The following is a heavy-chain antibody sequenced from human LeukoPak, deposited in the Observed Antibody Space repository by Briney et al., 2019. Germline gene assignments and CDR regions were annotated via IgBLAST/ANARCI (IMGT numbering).Heavy chain of an antibody. D-gene: IGHD4-11*01. CDR1: GYTFTGYS. Sequence: ASVKVSCKASGYTFTGYSMHWVRQAPGQGLEWMGWINPNSGGTNYAQKFQGRVTMTRDTSISTAYMELSRLRSDDTAVYYCARDLKSGNYGLGYYYGMDVWGQGTTVTVSS. CDR3: ARDLKSGNYGLGYYYGMDV. V-gene: IGHV1-2*02. J-gene: IGHJ6*02. CDR2: INPNSGGT.